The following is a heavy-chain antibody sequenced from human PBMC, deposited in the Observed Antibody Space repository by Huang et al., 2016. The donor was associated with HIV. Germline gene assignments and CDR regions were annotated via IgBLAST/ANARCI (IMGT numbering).Heavy chain of an antibody. CDR3: ARDLPGGITGVTVGLDY. Sequence: EVQLVESGGGVVQPGGSLRLSCVASGFTFYTYSMTWVRRAPGKGLEWLSYISSSDSNIYYADSVKGRFTIARDNAKNSLYLQMNSLRAEDTAVYYCARDLPGGITGVTVGLDYWGQGTLVSVSS. V-gene: IGHV3-48*01. CDR2: ISSSDSNI. CDR1: GFTFYTYS. J-gene: IGHJ4*02. D-gene: IGHD1-20*01.